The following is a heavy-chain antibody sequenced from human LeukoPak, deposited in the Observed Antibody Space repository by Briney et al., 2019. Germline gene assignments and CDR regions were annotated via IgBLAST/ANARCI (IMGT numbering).Heavy chain of an antibody. CDR2: NYYSGST. CDR3: ARHVAEYCSGGSCYPYYFDY. J-gene: IGHJ4*02. D-gene: IGHD2-15*01. CDR1: GGSISSSSYY. V-gene: IGHV4-39*01. Sequence: PSETLSLTCTVSGGSISSSSYYWGWIRRSPGKGLEWIRSNYYSGSTYYNPSLKSRVTISVDTSKNQFSLKLSSVTAADTAVYYCARHVAEYCSGGSCYPYYFDYWGQGTLVTVSS.